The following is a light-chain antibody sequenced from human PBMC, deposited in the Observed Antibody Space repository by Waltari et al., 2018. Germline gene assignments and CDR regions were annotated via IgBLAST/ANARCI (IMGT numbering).Light chain of an antibody. Sequence: SYELTQPPSVSVSPGQTARITCSGDALPKQYAYWYQQKPGQAPVLVIYKDSERPSGIPGRFSGSSSGTTVTLTISGVQAEDEADYYCQSADSSVVFGGGTKLTVL. CDR3: QSADSSVV. V-gene: IGLV3-25*03. CDR1: ALPKQY. J-gene: IGLJ2*01. CDR2: KDS.